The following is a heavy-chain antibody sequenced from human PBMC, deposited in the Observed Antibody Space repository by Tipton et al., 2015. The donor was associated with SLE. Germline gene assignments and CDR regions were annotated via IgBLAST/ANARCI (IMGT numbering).Heavy chain of an antibody. CDR1: GGSFSGYY. Sequence: TLSLTCAVYGGSFSGYYWSWIRQPPGKGLEWIGEINHSGSTNYNPSLKSRVTISVDTSKNQFSLKLSSATAADTAVYYCARELRAGYFDYWGQGTLVTVSS. CDR2: INHSGST. V-gene: IGHV4-34*01. J-gene: IGHJ4*02. D-gene: IGHD3-10*01. CDR3: ARELRAGYFDY.